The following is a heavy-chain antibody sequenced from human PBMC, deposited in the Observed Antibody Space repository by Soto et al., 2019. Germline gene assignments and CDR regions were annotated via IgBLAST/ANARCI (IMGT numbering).Heavy chain of an antibody. CDR1: RGSVISGSW. V-gene: IGHV4-4*02. CDR3: ARLGEYFQSLDP. D-gene: IGHD3-9*01. Sequence: SISCALCRGSVISGSWCISVKKQPGKGLEWIGEIYHSGSTNYNPSLKSRVTISLETSKSQFSLRLSSVTAADTAVYYCARLGEYFQSLDPWGPGT. J-gene: IGHJ5*02. CDR2: IYHSGST.